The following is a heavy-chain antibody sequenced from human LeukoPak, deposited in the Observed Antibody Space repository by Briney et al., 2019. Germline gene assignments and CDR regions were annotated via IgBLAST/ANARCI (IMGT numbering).Heavy chain of an antibody. V-gene: IGHV3-53*01. J-gene: IGHJ4*02. D-gene: IGHD3-9*01. CDR3: ARDRVDNYDILTGYYPYFDY. CDR2: LYSGGNT. CDR1: GFTVSSNY. Sequence: GGSLRLSCAVSGFTVSSNYMSWVRQAPGKGLEWVSVLYSGGNTYYADSVKGRFTISRDNSKNTLYLQMNSLRAEDTAVYYCARDRVDNYDILTGYYPYFDYWGQGILVTVSS.